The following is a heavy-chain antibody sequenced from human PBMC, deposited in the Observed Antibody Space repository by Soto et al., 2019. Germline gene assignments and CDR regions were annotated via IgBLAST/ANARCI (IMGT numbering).Heavy chain of an antibody. CDR1: GYTFTSYA. CDR3: ARMGDVPYYYYGLDG. D-gene: IGHD3-16*01. CDR2: INAGNGNT. V-gene: IGHV1-3*01. Sequence: ASVKVSCKASGYTFTSYAMHWVRQAPGQRLEWMGWINAGNGNTKYSQKFQGRVTITRDTSASTAYMELSSLRSEDTAVYYCARMGDVPYYYYGLDGRGQGTTVTVSS. J-gene: IGHJ6*02.